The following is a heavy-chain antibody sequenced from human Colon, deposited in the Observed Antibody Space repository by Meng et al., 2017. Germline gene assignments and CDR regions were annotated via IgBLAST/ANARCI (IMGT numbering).Heavy chain of an antibody. J-gene: IGHJ5*01. CDR3: AKSPYRVRAVMIPDWFDS. CDR2: IYYSGST. D-gene: IGHD3-10*01. V-gene: IGHV4-59*01. CDR1: GGSIGSYY. Sequence: QVQLQQAGPGLLQPSGTLSLTCSVYGGSIGSYYWSWIRQPPGKGLEWIGYIYYSGSTNYNPSLKSRVTVSLDTSRNQFSLNLTSVTAADTAVYFCAKSPYRVRAVMIPDWFDSWGQGTLVTVSS.